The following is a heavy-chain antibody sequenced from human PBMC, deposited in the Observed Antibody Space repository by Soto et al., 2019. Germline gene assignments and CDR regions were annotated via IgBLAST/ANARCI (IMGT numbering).Heavy chain of an antibody. CDR3: ARDGLRPDYGDYQWFDP. CDR2: INPSGGST. CDR1: GYTFTSYY. D-gene: IGHD4-17*01. Sequence: GASVKVSCKASGYTFTSYYMHWVRQAPGQGFEWMGIINPSGGSTSYAQKFQGRVTMTRDTSTSTVYMELSSLRSEDTAVYYCARDGLRPDYGDYQWFDPWGQGTLVTVSS. J-gene: IGHJ5*02. V-gene: IGHV1-46*03.